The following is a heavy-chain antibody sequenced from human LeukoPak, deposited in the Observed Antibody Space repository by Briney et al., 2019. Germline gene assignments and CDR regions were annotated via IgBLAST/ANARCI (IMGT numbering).Heavy chain of an antibody. V-gene: IGHV4-39*01. D-gene: IGHD2-15*01. CDR1: GGSISSSSYN. J-gene: IGHJ4*02. Sequence: PSETLSLTCTVSGGSISSSSYNWAWIRQPPGKGLEWIGSMYQSGSTYYNPFLNSRVTISIDTSKNQFSPKLSTVTAADTAVYYCAKRGSGDGYYFDYWGQGALVTVSS. CDR3: AKRGSGDGYYFDY. CDR2: MYQSGST.